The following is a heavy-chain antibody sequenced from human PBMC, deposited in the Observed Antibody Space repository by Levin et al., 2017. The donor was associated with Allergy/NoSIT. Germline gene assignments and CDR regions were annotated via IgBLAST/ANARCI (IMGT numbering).Heavy chain of an antibody. J-gene: IGHJ4*02. Sequence: LGESLKISCAASGFTFDDYTMHWVRQAPGKGLEWVSLISWDGGTTYYADSVKGRFTISRDNSKNSLYLQMNSLRTEDTAFYYCAKDKSIRGDSSGDYWGQGTLVTVSS. V-gene: IGHV3-43*01. D-gene: IGHD6-19*01. CDR1: GFTFDDYT. CDR2: ISWDGGTT. CDR3: AKDKSIRGDSSGDY.